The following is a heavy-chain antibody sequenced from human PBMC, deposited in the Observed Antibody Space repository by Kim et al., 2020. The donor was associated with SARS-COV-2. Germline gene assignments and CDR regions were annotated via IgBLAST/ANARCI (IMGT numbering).Heavy chain of an antibody. Sequence: FNPSLKCRIAASVDTAKNQFSRRVTSVTAADTAIYYCARVRTQGGSWFDPWGQGALVTVSS. CDR3: ARVRTQGGSWFDP. V-gene: IGHV4-39*07. D-gene: IGHD1-26*01. J-gene: IGHJ5*02.